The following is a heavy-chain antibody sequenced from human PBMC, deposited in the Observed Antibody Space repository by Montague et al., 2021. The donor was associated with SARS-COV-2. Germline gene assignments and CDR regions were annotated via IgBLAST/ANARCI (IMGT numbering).Heavy chain of an antibody. V-gene: IGHV2-5*01. Sequence: PALVKPTQTLTLTCTFSGFSLDSRGVGVGWIRQPPGKALECLALIYWNDDKRYSPPLKTRLTVTKDTSKNQVVLTMTDMDPVDTATYFCAHKISGWPIEFAXWGQGVLVTVSS. J-gene: IGHJ4*02. D-gene: IGHD6-19*01. CDR1: GFSLDSRGVG. CDR2: IYWNDDK. CDR3: AHKISGWPIEFAX.